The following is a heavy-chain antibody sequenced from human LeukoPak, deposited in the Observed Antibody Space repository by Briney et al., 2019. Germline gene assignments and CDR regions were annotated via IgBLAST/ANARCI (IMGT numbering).Heavy chain of an antibody. V-gene: IGHV1-8*01. CDR3: ARPGAAAGFAY. J-gene: IGHJ4*02. CDR2: MEPNSGNT. Sequence: ASVKVSCKASGYSFSSYDINWVRQAPGQGLEWMGLMEPNSGNTDSAQKFQGRITMTTNTSIETAYMELSSLRSEDTAVYYCARPGAAAGFAYWGQGTLVTVSS. CDR1: GYSFSSYD. D-gene: IGHD6-13*01.